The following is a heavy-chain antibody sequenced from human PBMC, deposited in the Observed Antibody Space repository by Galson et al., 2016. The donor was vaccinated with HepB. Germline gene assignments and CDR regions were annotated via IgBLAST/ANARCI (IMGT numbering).Heavy chain of an antibody. D-gene: IGHD5-18*01. Sequence: LSLTCTVSGGSISSADYYWSWIRQNAGKGLEWIGYIYYSGSTYYNPSLKSRVTMSIDTSKNQFSLKMTSVTAADTAVYYCARGYSYGGGIYWGRGTLVTVSS. CDR3: ARGYSYGGGIY. CDR2: IYYSGST. J-gene: IGHJ1*01. V-gene: IGHV4-31*03. CDR1: GGSISSADYY.